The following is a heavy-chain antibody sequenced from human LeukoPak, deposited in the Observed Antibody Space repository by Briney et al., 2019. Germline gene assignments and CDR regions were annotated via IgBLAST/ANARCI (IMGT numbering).Heavy chain of an antibody. Sequence: SETLSLTCAVYGGSFSGYYWSWIRQPPGKGLEWIGEINHSGSTNYNPSLKSRVTISVDTSKNKFSLKLSSVTAADTAMYYCARGRSVAGPTGRAFDIWGQGTMVTVPS. CDR3: ARGRSVAGPTGRAFDI. V-gene: IGHV4-34*01. CDR1: GGSFSGYY. D-gene: IGHD6-19*01. CDR2: INHSGST. J-gene: IGHJ3*02.